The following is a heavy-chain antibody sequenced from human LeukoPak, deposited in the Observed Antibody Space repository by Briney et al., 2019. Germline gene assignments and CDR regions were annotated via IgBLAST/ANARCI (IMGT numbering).Heavy chain of an antibody. CDR1: GGSLSSSSYY. D-gene: IGHD3-3*02. V-gene: IGHV4-39*01. J-gene: IGHJ4*02. CDR3: ASSVAISSPFDY. Sequence: PSETLSLTRTVSGGSLSSSSYYWGWIRQPPGKGLEWIGSIYYSGSTYYNPSLKSRVTISVDTSKNQFSLKLSSVTAADTAVYYCASSVAISSPFDYWGQGTLVTVSS. CDR2: IYYSGST.